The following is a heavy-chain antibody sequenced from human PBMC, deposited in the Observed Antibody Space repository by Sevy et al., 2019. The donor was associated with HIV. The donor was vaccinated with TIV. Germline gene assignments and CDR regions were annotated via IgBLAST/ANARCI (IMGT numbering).Heavy chain of an antibody. J-gene: IGHJ4*02. CDR3: ATTKDYYESSGSPFDY. D-gene: IGHD3-22*01. CDR1: GYTLTKLG. V-gene: IGHV1-24*01. Sequence: ASVKVSCKVSGYTLTKLGMHWVRQAPGKGLEWMGSFDPEDGETIFAQKFQGRLTMTEDTSTDTAYMDLSSLRSEDTAVYFCATTKDYYESSGSPFDYWGQGTVVTVSS. CDR2: FDPEDGET.